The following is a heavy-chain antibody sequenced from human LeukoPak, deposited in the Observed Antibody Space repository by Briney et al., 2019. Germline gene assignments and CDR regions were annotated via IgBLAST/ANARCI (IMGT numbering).Heavy chain of an antibody. CDR2: IYSDGTT. J-gene: IGHJ4*02. CDR1: GFTVSSNY. V-gene: IGHV3-53*01. D-gene: IGHD6-13*01. CDR3: ARGIAAAGTGLFN. Sequence: GGSLRLSCAASGFTVSSNYMSWVRQAPGKGLEWVSVIYSDGTTYNADSVKGRFTISRDNSKNTLYLQINSLRAEDTAVYYCARGIAAAGTGLFNWGQGTLLTVSS.